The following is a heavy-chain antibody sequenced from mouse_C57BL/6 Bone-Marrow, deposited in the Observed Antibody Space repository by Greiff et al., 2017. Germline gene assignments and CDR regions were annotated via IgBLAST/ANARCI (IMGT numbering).Heavy chain of an antibody. Sequence: EVKLMESGAELVKPGASVKLSCTASGFNIKDYYMHWVKQRTEQGLEWIGRIDPEDGETKYAPKFQGKATIPADTSSNTAYLQLSSLTSEDTAVYYCASPYYGVDYWGQGTTLTVAS. CDR1: GFNIKDYY. V-gene: IGHV14-2*01. J-gene: IGHJ2*01. CDR2: IDPEDGET. D-gene: IGHD1-2*01. CDR3: ASPYYGVDY.